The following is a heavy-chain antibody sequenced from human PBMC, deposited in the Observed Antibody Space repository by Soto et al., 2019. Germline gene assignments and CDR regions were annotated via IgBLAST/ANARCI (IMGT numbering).Heavy chain of an antibody. D-gene: IGHD3-22*01. J-gene: IGHJ4*02. Sequence: ASVKVSCKASGYTLTGHYIHRVRQAPEQGPEWMGEIGPETGATRYAQKFQGRVTMTRDMSITTVYMELNNLSPDDTAVYYCGRGRSGQIVVFYWGQGTPVTVSS. V-gene: IGHV1-2*02. CDR1: GYTLTGHY. CDR2: IGPETGAT. CDR3: GRGRSGQIVVFY.